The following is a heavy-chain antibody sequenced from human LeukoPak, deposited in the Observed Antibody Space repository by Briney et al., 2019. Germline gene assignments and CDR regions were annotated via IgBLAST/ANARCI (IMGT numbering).Heavy chain of an antibody. Sequence: GGSLRLSCAASGFTFSSYGMHWVRQAPGKGLEWVAVISYDGSNKYYADSVKGRFTISRDNSKNTLYLQMNSLRAEDTAVYYCAKDPGDGYNYPAGWGQGTLVTVSS. CDR3: AKDPGDGYNYPAG. CDR2: ISYDGSNK. CDR1: GFTFSSYG. J-gene: IGHJ4*02. V-gene: IGHV3-30*18. D-gene: IGHD5-24*01.